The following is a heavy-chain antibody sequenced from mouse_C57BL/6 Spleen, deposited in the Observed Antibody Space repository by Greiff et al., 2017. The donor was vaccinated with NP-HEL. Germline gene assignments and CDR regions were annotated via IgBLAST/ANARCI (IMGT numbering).Heavy chain of an antibody. CDR2: IWTGGGT. J-gene: IGHJ1*03. CDR1: GFSLTSYA. Sequence: VKLEESGPGLVAPSQSLSITCTVSGFSLTSYAISWVRQPPGKGLEWLGVIWTGGGTNYNSALKSRLSISKDNSKSQVFLKMNSLQTDDTARYYCARNNYYGSSYGYFDVWGTGTTVTVSS. V-gene: IGHV2-9-1*01. D-gene: IGHD1-1*01. CDR3: ARNNYYGSSYGYFDV.